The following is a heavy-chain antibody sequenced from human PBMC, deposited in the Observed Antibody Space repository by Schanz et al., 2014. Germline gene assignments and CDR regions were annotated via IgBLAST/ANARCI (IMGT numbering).Heavy chain of an antibody. D-gene: IGHD3-10*01. J-gene: IGHJ4*02. CDR2: IKGKTDGGTA. CDR3: AADLWFGAVWGVW. Sequence: EVQLVESGGGLAKPGGSLRLSCATSGLTFTSAWMSWVRQAPGKGLEWVGRIKGKTDGGTADYAAPMKGRFTIARDDSKNTLFLQMNSLKTENTAVYCCAADLWFGAVWGVWWGQGTLVTVSS. V-gene: IGHV3-15*01. CDR1: GLTFTSAW.